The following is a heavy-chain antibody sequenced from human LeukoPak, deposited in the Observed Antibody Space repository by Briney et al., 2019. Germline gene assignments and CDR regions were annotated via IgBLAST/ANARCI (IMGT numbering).Heavy chain of an antibody. V-gene: IGHV3-74*01. CDR1: GFTFSDYW. CDR2: INPDGSGT. CDR3: ATSQPWSNFDC. D-gene: IGHD5-18*01. Sequence: GGSLRLSCAASGFTFSDYWMYWVRQAPGKGLVSVSRINPDGSGTGYADSVKGRSTISRDNAKNTLYVQMDSLRAEDTAVYYCATSQPWSNFDCWGQGTLVTVSS. J-gene: IGHJ4*02.